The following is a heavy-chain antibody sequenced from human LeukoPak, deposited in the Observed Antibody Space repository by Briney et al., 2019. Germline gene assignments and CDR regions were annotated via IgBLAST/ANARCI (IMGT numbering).Heavy chain of an antibody. J-gene: IGHJ4*02. CDR1: GYTFTGYY. CDR3: AREYYYDSSGYYPY. V-gene: IGHV1-2*02. D-gene: IGHD3-22*01. CDR2: INPNSGGT. Sequence: GASVKVSCKASGYTFTGYYMHWVRQAPGQGLEWMGWINPNSGGTNYAQKFQGRVTMTRDTSISTAYMELSRLRSDDTAVYYCAREYYYDSSGYYPYWGQGTLVTVSS.